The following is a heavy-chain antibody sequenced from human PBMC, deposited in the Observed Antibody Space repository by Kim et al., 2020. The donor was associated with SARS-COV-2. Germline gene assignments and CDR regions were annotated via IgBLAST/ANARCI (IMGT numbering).Heavy chain of an antibody. J-gene: IGHJ4*02. D-gene: IGHD4-4*01. CDR3: ARARLTTVSLDY. V-gene: IGHV1-18*01. Sequence: YAQKLQGRVTMTTDTSTSTAYMELRSLRSDDTAVYYCARARLTTVSLDYWGQGTLVTVSS.